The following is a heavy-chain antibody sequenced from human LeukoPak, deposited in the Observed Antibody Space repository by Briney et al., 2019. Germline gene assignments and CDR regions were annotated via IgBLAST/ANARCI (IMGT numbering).Heavy chain of an antibody. V-gene: IGHV3-48*04. Sequence: GGSLRLSCEASGFSFSSHAMHWVRQAPGKGLEWVSYISSSSSTIYYADSVKGRFTISRDNAKNSLYLQMNSLRAEDTAVYYCARDLGGSYPFDYWGQGTLVTVSS. CDR1: GFSFSSHA. CDR3: ARDLGGSYPFDY. J-gene: IGHJ4*02. D-gene: IGHD1-26*01. CDR2: ISSSSSTI.